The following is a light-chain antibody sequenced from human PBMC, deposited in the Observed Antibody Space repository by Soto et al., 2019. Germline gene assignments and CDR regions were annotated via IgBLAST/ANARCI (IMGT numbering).Light chain of an antibody. CDR3: GSYVGSKSFV. J-gene: IGLJ3*02. CDR2: EVS. Sequence: QSALTQPPSASGSLGQSVTISCTGTSSDIGDYSYVSWYQQHAGKAPKVMIYEVSQRPSGVPDRFSGSKSGNTASLTVSGLQAEDEADYYCGSYVGSKSFVFGGGTKLTVL. CDR1: SSDIGDYSY. V-gene: IGLV2-8*01.